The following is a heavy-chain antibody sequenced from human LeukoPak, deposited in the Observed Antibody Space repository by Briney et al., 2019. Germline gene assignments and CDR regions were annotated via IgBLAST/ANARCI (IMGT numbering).Heavy chain of an antibody. J-gene: IGHJ4*02. D-gene: IGHD6-19*01. V-gene: IGHV4-59*02. CDR1: GVSVSNHY. CDR3: ARHSSGCHVDS. CDR2: FYYSGGT. Sequence: SETLSLTCTVSGVSVSNHYWSWIRQPPGKRLEWIGWFYYSGGTYFNPSLGSRVTISADTSRNHLSLNLRSLTAADTAVYYCARHSSGCHVDSWRQGALVTVCS.